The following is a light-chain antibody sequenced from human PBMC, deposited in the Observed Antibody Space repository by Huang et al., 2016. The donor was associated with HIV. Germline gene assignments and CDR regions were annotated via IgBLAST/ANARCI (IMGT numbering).Light chain of an antibody. V-gene: IGKV3-11*01. CDR3: QQRSSGVS. J-gene: IGKJ4*01. CDR1: QSVGSY. CDR2: DVS. Sequence: VLTQSPATLSWYPGERVTLSCRASQSVGSYMAWYQQRPGQSPRLLIYDVSNRATGTPVRFSGSGSGTDFTLTISSLESEDFAVYYCQQRSSGVSFGGGTKVQVK.